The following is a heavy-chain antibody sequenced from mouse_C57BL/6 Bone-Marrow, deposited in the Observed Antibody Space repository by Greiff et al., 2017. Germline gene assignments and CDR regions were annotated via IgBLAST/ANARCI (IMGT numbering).Heavy chain of an antibody. Sequence: EVQRVESGGGLVQPKGSLKLSCAASGFTFNTYAMHWVRQAPGKGLEWVARIRSKSSNYATYYADSVKDRFTISRDDSQSMLYLQMNNLKTEDTAMYYCVRGPYCSSPYYYAMDYWGQGTSVTVSS. CDR1: GFTFNTYA. J-gene: IGHJ4*01. CDR2: IRSKSSNYAT. CDR3: VRGPYCSSPYYYAMDY. V-gene: IGHV10-3*01. D-gene: IGHD1-1*01.